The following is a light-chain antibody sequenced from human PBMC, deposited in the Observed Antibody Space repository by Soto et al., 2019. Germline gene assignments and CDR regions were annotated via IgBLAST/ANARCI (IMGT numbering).Light chain of an antibody. CDR2: EVN. V-gene: IGLV2-23*02. Sequence: QSVLTQPASGSGSPGQSITISCTGTSGDVGNYNLVSWYQQHPGKAPKLMIYEVNKWPSGVSNRFSGAKSGNTASLTISGLQAEDEADYYCCSYVGSSTSYVFETGTKVPVL. J-gene: IGLJ1*01. CDR1: SGDVGNYNL. CDR3: CSYVGSSTSYV.